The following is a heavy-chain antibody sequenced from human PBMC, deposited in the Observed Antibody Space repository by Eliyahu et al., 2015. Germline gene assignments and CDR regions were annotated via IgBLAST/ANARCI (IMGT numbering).Heavy chain of an antibody. Sequence: EVQLVESGGGLVQPGGSLRLSCAASGFTFSSYEMNWVRQAPGKGLEWVSYISSSGSTIYYADSVKGRFTISRDNAKNSLYLQMNSLRAEDTAVYYCARGTMVRGVIPQYYYYRMDVWGQGTTVTVSS. D-gene: IGHD3-10*01. CDR2: ISSSGSTI. J-gene: IGHJ6*02. CDR3: ARGTMVRGVIPQYYYYRMDV. V-gene: IGHV3-48*03. CDR1: GFTFSSYE.